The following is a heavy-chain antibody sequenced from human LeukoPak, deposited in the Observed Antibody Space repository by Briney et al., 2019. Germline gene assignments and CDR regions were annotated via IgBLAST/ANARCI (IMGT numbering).Heavy chain of an antibody. CDR3: ARHRGLHNGWHDY. CDR1: GGSISRYY. Sequence: SETPSLTCFVSGGSISRYYWSWIRQPPGKGLEWIGYIYYSGSTTYNPSLKSRVTISVDTSKSQLSLKLTSVTASDTAVYYCARHRGLHNGWHDYWGQGTLVTVSS. V-gene: IGHV4-59*08. J-gene: IGHJ4*02. CDR2: IYYSGST. D-gene: IGHD6-19*01.